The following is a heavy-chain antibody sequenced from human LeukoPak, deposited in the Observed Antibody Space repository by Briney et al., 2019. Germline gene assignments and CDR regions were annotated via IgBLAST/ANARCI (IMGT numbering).Heavy chain of an antibody. D-gene: IGHD2-21*02. CDR3: ARGVSFRMVGTATDFDY. Sequence: PGGPLRLSCAASGFTFSSFTMNWVRQAPGRGLEWVSSITSSTNYMHYADSVKGRFTISRDNAKNSLYLQMNSLRAENTAVYYCARGVSFRMVGTATDFDYWGQGALVTVSS. CDR1: GFTFSSFT. J-gene: IGHJ4*02. V-gene: IGHV3-21*01. CDR2: ITSSTNYM.